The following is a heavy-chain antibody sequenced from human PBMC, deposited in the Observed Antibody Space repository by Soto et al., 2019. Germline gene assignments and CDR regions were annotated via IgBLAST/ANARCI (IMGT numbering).Heavy chain of an antibody. V-gene: IGHV4-30-2*06. J-gene: IGHJ4*02. CDR2: ISHLEST. Sequence: QLQLQESGSGLVKTSETLSLTCTVSGASIRYGGFSWSWIRQSPGKGLEWIGYISHLESTYFHPSFKSRLTMSIDRTRNQFSLKLSSVTVADMAVYYCARGGGYDSFDYWGQGVLVTVSS. D-gene: IGHD5-12*01. CDR3: ARGGGYDSFDY. CDR1: GASIRYGGFS.